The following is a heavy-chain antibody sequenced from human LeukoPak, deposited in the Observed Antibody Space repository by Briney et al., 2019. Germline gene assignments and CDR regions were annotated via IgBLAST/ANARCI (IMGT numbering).Heavy chain of an antibody. D-gene: IGHD6-6*01. CDR3: ARDDSSSDYYGMDV. Sequence: GGSLRLSCAASGFTFSSSAMSWVRQAPGKGLEWVSSISSSSSYIYYADSVKGRFTISRDNAKNSLYLQMNSLRAEDTAVYYCARDDSSSDYYGMDVWGQGTTVTVSS. J-gene: IGHJ6*02. CDR1: GFTFSSSA. V-gene: IGHV3-21*01. CDR2: ISSSSSYI.